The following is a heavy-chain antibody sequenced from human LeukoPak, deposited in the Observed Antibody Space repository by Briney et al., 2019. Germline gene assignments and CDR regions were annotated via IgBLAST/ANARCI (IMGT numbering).Heavy chain of an antibody. CDR2: IKQDGSEK. D-gene: IGHD3-22*01. CDR1: GFTFSDYW. V-gene: IGHV3-7*01. CDR3: ASHSSGYFG. Sequence: GGSLGLSCAASGFTFSDYWMSWVRQAPGKGLEWVANIKQDGSEKYYVDSVKGRFTISRDNAKNSLYLQMNSLRAEDTAVYYCASHSSGYFGWGQGTLVTVSS. J-gene: IGHJ4*02.